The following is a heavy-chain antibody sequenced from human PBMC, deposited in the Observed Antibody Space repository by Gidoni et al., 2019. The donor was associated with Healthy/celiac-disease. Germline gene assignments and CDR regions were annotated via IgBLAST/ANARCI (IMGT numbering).Heavy chain of an antibody. D-gene: IGHD1-20*01. J-gene: IGHJ4*02. CDR3: ARVVTGTTDYFDY. V-gene: IGHV4-30-4*01. Sequence: QVQLQESGPGLVKPSQTLSLTCTVPGGSISSGDYYWSWIRQPPGKGLEWIGYIYYSGSTYYNPSLKSRVTISVDTSKNQFSLKLSSVTAADTAVYYCARVVTGTTDYFDYWGQGTLVTVSS. CDR1: GGSISSGDYY. CDR2: IYYSGST.